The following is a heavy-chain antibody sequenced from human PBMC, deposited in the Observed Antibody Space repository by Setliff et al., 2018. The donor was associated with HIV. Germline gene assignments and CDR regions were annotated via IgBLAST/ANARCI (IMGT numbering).Heavy chain of an antibody. V-gene: IGHV1-18*01. Sequence: GASVKVSCKASGYTFSNYGISWLRQAPGQGPEWMGWISGDNGDTNYAQKFQGRVTITADASTSTAYMELGSLRSEDTAIYYCARDGGPGSGWGDYSYYFSMDVWGKGTTVTVSS. J-gene: IGHJ6*03. CDR2: ISGDNGDT. CDR3: ARDGGPGSGWGDYSYYFSMDV. CDR1: GYTFSNYG. D-gene: IGHD6-19*01.